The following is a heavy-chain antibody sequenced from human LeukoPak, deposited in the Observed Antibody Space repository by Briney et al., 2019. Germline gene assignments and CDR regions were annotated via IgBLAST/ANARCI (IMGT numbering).Heavy chain of an antibody. J-gene: IGHJ6*03. CDR2: IYTSGST. CDR3: ARGQTPMAAPGYYYYYMDV. Sequence: SETLSLTCTVSGGSISSGSYYWSWIRQPAGKGLEWIGRIYTSGSTNYNPSLKSRVTISVDTSKNQFSLKLSSVTAADTAVYYCARGQTPMAAPGYYYYYMDVWGKGTTVTVSS. V-gene: IGHV4-61*02. D-gene: IGHD6-13*01. CDR1: GGSISSGSYY.